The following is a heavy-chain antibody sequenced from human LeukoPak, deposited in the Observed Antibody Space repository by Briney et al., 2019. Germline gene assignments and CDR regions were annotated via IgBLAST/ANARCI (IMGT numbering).Heavy chain of an antibody. CDR3: AKDQLLYAMYYLDY. V-gene: IGHV3-23*01. CDR1: GSTFSSYA. D-gene: IGHD2-2*02. J-gene: IGHJ4*02. CDR2: ISGSGGST. Sequence: PGGSLRLSCAASGSTFSSYAMSWVRQAPGKGLEWVSAISGSGGSTYYADSVKGRFTISRDNSKNTLYLQMNSLRAEDTAVYYCAKDQLLYAMYYLDYWGQGTLVTVSS.